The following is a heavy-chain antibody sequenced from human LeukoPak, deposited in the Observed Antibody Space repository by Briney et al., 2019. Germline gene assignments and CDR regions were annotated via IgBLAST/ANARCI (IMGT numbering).Heavy chain of an antibody. CDR3: ASEQWLAPYYYYGMDV. CDR1: GFTYSSYW. CDR2: IKKDGSEK. V-gene: IGHV3-7*01. Sequence: GGSLRLSCAASGFTYSSYWMSWVRQAPGKGLECVANIKKDGSEKYYVDSVTGRFTISRDNAKNSLYLQMNSLRAEDTAVYYCASEQWLAPYYYYGMDVWGQGTTVTLSS. J-gene: IGHJ6*02. D-gene: IGHD6-19*01.